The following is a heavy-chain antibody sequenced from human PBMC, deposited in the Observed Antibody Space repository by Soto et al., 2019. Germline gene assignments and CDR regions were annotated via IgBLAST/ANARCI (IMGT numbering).Heavy chain of an antibody. J-gene: IGHJ6*01. V-gene: IGHV1-69*11. D-gene: IGHD1-1*01. CDR2: IIPCPGTA. CDR1: GGTFDSYG. Sequence: VQLVQSGAELKKPGSSMKVSCKASGGTFDSYGTNWVRQAPGQGLEWMGRIIPCPGTAEYAQNVKGRVTITADESTSASYMELRSLAAEDTAVYYGARDGQGERTGMDVWSQGTTVTVSS. CDR3: ARDGQGERTGMDV.